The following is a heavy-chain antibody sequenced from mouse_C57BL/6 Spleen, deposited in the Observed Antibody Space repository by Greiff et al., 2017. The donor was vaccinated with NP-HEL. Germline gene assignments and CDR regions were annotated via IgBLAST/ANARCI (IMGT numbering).Heavy chain of an antibody. CDR2: IYPRSGNT. CDR1: GYTFTSYG. CDR3: ASITTVVAPGAY. D-gene: IGHD1-1*01. J-gene: IGHJ3*01. V-gene: IGHV1-81*01. Sequence: QVQLQQSGAELARPGASVKLSCKASGYTFTSYGISWVKQRTGQGLEWIGEIYPRSGNTYYNEKFKGKATLTADKSSSTAYMELRSLTSEDSAVYFCASITTVVAPGAYWGQGTLVTVSA.